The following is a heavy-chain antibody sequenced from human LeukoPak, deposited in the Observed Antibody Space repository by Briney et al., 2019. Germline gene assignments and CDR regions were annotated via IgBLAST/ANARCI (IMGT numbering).Heavy chain of an antibody. CDR1: GFTFSTYN. V-gene: IGHV3-21*01. Sequence: PGGSLRLSCAASGFTFSTYNINWVRQAPGKGVEWVSSISPSSSYIYYADSVKGRFTISRDNAKNSLYLQMNSLRAEDTAVYYCARDRYSTSLDAFDIWGQGTMVTVSS. CDR2: ISPSSSYI. J-gene: IGHJ3*02. D-gene: IGHD6-13*01. CDR3: ARDRYSTSLDAFDI.